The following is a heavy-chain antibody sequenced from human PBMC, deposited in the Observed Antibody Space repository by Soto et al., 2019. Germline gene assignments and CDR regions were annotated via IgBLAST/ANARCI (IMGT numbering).Heavy chain of an antibody. Sequence: QVQLVESGGGVVQPGRSLRLSCAASGFTFNTYAMHWVRQAPGKGLEWVAVISHDGSKNQSVDSVKGRFTISRDNSKNTLYLQMNSLRDEDTAVYHCVASGLSFDYWGQGTLVTVSS. J-gene: IGHJ4*02. CDR3: VASGLSFDY. CDR1: GFTFNTYA. D-gene: IGHD3-16*02. V-gene: IGHV3-30-3*01. CDR2: ISHDGSKN.